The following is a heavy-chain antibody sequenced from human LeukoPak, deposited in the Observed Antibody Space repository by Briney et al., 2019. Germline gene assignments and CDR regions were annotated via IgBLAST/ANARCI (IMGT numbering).Heavy chain of an antibody. CDR2: ISAYNGNT. J-gene: IGHJ4*02. V-gene: IGHV1-18*01. CDR3: ARFKKAAAGESYDY. Sequence: ASVKVSCKASGYTFTSYGINWVRQAPGQGLEWMGWISAYNGNTNYAQKLQGRVTMTTDTSTSTAYMELRSLRSDDTAVYYCARFKKAAAGESYDYWGQGTLVTVSS. CDR1: GYTFTSYG. D-gene: IGHD6-13*01.